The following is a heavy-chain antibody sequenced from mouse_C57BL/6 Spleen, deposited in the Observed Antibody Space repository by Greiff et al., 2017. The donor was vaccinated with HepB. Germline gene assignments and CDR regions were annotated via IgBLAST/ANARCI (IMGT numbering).Heavy chain of an antibody. V-gene: IGHV1-26*01. CDR2: INPNNGGT. Sequence: EVQLQQSGPELVKPGASVKISCKASGYTFTDYYMNWVKQSHGKSLEWIGDINPNNGGTSYNQKFKGKATLTVDKSSSTAYMELRSLTSEDAAVYYCERGGANGGPRGNYFDYWGQGTTLTVSS. CDR3: ERGGANGGPRGNYFDY. D-gene: IGHD4-1*01. CDR1: GYTFTDYY. J-gene: IGHJ2*01.